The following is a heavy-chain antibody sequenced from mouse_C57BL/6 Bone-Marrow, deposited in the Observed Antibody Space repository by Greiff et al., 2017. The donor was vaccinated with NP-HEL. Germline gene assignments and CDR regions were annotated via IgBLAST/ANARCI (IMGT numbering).Heavy chain of an antibody. V-gene: IGHV7-3*01. CDR3: ARLYSRAMDY. J-gene: IGHJ4*01. CDR1: GFTFTDYY. CDR2: IRNKDNGYTT. Sequence: EVKVVESGGGLVQPGGSLSLSCAASGFTFTDYYMSWVRQPPGKALEWLGFIRNKDNGYTTEYSASVKGRFTISRDNSQSILYLQMNALRAEDSATYYCARLYSRAMDYWGQGTSVTVSS. D-gene: IGHD2-1*01.